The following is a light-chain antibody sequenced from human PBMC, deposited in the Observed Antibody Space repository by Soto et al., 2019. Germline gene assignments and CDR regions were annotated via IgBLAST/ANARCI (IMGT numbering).Light chain of an antibody. CDR1: QSISIW. Sequence: DIQMTQSPSTLSASVGDRVTITCRASQSISIWLAWYQQRLGKAPKLLIYDASTLETGVPSRFSGSGSGMEFNLTITSLQPADFATYYCQQYSSYWTFGKGTKVDIK. CDR2: DAS. V-gene: IGKV1-5*01. J-gene: IGKJ1*01. CDR3: QQYSSYWT.